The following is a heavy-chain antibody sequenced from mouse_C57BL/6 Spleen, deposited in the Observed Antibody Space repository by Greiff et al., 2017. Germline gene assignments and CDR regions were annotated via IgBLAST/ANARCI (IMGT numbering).Heavy chain of an antibody. J-gene: IGHJ3*01. V-gene: IGHV3-6*01. CDR3: STIDYYVSRGVLFAY. CDR2: ISSDGSN. D-gene: IGHD1-1*01. Sequence: EVQLVEPGPGLVKPSQSLSLTCSVTGYSITSGYYWNWIRQFPGNKLEWMGYISSDGSNNYNPSIKHRISITRYTSKNQFFLKLNSVTTEDTATYYCSTIDYYVSRGVLFAYWGQGTLVTVSA. CDR1: GYSITSGYY.